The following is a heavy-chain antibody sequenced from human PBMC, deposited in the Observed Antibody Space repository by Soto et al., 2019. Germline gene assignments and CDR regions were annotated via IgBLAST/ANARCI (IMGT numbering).Heavy chain of an antibody. J-gene: IGHJ5*02. V-gene: IGHV4-31*03. CDR1: GAAVYSGNYY. CDR3: ARLRIATNNYKWFDP. D-gene: IGHD2-21*01. CDR2: IYVTGAV. Sequence: PSETLSLTCSVSGAAVYSGNYYWSWIRQVPGKGLEWIGHIYVTGAVDYNPSLRDRITISQDTSERQFSLNLRLVTAADTAVYYCARLRIATNNYKWFDPWGQGTLVTVSS.